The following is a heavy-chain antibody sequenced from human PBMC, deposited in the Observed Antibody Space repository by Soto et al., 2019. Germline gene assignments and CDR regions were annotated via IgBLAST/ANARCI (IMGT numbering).Heavy chain of an antibody. Sequence: SETLSLTCSVSGGSINSSSYFWGWVRQPPGKGLEWIGSIYYSGSTYYNPSLRSRVTISVDTSKNQFSLKLSSVTAAGTAVFYCARHYSSGSRNWFDPWGQGTLVTVSS. V-gene: IGHV4-39*01. D-gene: IGHD6-19*01. J-gene: IGHJ5*02. CDR1: GGSINSSSYF. CDR3: ARHYSSGSRNWFDP. CDR2: IYYSGST.